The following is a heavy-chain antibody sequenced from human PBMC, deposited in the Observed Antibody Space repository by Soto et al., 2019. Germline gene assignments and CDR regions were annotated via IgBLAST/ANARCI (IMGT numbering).Heavy chain of an antibody. CDR1: GGTFSSYA. D-gene: IGHD5-18*01. V-gene: IGHV1-69*06. Sequence: ASVKVSCKASGGTFSSYAISWVRQAPGQGVEWMGGIIPIFGTANYAQKFQGRVTITADKSTGTAYMELSSLRSEDTAVYYCAKSSYGNRYYYYGMDVWGQGTTVTVSS. CDR3: AKSSYGNRYYYYGMDV. CDR2: IIPIFGTA. J-gene: IGHJ6*02.